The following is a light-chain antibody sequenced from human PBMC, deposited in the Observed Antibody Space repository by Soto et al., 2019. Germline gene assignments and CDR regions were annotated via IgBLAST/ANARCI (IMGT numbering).Light chain of an antibody. J-gene: IGKJ3*01. Sequence: DLQLTQSPSILSASVGDRVTITCRASPGISSYLAWYQQKPGKAPELLIFSASTLVSGVPSRFSDSGSETDFTLTISSLQPEDSATYYCQQLNSYPFTFGPGTKVTLK. V-gene: IGKV1-9*01. CDR2: SAS. CDR1: PGISSY. CDR3: QQLNSYPFT.